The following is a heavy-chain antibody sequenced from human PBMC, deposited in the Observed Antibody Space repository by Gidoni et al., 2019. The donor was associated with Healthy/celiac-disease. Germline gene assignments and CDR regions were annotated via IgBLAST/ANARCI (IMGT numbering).Heavy chain of an antibody. CDR2: INAGNGNT. CDR3: ARDHFWSGFNYFDY. CDR1: GYTFTSYA. V-gene: IGHV1-3*01. D-gene: IGHD3-3*02. J-gene: IGHJ4*02. Sequence: VSCKASGYTFTSYAMHWVRQAPGQRLEWMGWINAGNGNTKYSQKFQGRVTITRDTSASTAYMELSSLRSEDTAVYYCARDHFWSGFNYFDYWVQGTLVTVSS.